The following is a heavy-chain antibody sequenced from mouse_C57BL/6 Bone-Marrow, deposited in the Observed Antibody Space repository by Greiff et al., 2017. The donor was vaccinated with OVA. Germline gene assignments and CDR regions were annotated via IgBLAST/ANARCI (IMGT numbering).Heavy chain of an antibody. J-gene: IGHJ2*01. Sequence: QSGAELVRPGASVKLSCTASGFNIKDDYMHWVKQRPEQGLEWIGWIDPENGDTEYASKFQGKATITADTSSNTAYLQLSSLTSEDTAVYYCTTLTTVVADYWGQGTTLTVSS. V-gene: IGHV14-4*01. CDR3: TTLTTVVADY. CDR1: GFNIKDDY. CDR2: IDPENGDT. D-gene: IGHD1-1*01.